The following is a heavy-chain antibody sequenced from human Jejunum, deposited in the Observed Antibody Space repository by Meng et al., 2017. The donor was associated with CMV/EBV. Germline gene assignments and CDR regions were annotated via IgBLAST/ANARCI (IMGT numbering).Heavy chain of an antibody. CDR3: AKADIYDC. Sequence: QEQLVQSGAEVKKPGASVKVSCKASGYTFTGYYIHWLRQAPGQGLEWMGWIYPYSGTTNYAQNFQGRVTMTRDTSINTAYMELSRLKSDDTAVYYCAKADIYDCWGQGTLVTVSS. CDR2: IYPYSGTT. V-gene: IGHV1-2*02. J-gene: IGHJ4*02. D-gene: IGHD2-15*01. CDR1: GYTFTGYY.